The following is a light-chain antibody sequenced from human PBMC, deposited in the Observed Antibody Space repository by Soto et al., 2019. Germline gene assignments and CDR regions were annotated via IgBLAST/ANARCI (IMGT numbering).Light chain of an antibody. CDR1: QSISRY. CDR3: QQSLNTPRT. Sequence: DIQMTQSPSSLSASVGDRVTITCRASQSISRYLNWYQHKPGKAPKVLIYSASSLQSGVPSRFSGSGSGTDFTLTISSLQPEGFATYYCQQSLNTPRTFGQGTKV. V-gene: IGKV1-39*01. J-gene: IGKJ1*01. CDR2: SAS.